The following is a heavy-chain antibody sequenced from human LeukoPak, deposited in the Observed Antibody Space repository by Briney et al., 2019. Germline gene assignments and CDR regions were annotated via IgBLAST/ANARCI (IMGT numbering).Heavy chain of an antibody. CDR2: ISAYNGNT. J-gene: IGHJ4*02. CDR1: GYTFTSYG. D-gene: IGHD5-18*01. Sequence: AXXXXPCKAXGYTFTSYGISWVRQAPGQGLEWMGWISAYNGNTNYAQKLQGRVTMTTDTSTSTAYMELRSLRSDDTAVYYCARDSRIQLWGGRGYYFDYWGQGTLVTVSS. V-gene: IGHV1-18*01. CDR3: ARDSRIQLWGGRGYYFDY.